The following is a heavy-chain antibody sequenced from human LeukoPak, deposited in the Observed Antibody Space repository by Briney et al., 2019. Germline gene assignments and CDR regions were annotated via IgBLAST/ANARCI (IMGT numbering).Heavy chain of an antibody. Sequence: PGGSLRLSCAASGFNFSSYAMGWVRQGPGKGLEWVSDISGRGGSTYYADSVKGRFTISRDNSKNTMSLQMNSLRAEDTAVYFCAKYSILVSASWYYFDYWGQGTLVTVSS. CDR2: ISGRGGST. CDR1: GFNFSSYA. CDR3: AKYSILVSASWYYFDY. D-gene: IGHD3-9*01. J-gene: IGHJ4*02. V-gene: IGHV3-23*01.